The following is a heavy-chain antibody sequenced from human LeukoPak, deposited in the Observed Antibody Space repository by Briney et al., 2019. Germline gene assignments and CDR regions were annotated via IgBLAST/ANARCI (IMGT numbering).Heavy chain of an antibody. V-gene: IGHV4-59*08. J-gene: IGHJ4*02. CDR1: GGSISDYY. CDR3: ARHTTYYDILTGYYQSGYFDY. CDR2: IYYSGST. Sequence: SETLSLTCTVSGGSISDYYWSWIREPPGKGLEWGGYIYYSGSTNYNPSLKSRVTISVDTSKTQFSLKLSSVTAADTAVYYCARHTTYYDILTGYYQSGYFDYWGQGTLVTVSS. D-gene: IGHD3-9*01.